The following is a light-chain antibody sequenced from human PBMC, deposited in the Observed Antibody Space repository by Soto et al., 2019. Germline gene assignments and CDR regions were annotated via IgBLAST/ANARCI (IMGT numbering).Light chain of an antibody. CDR2: WAS. CDR1: QSILYNSNNRNY. J-gene: IGKJ1*01. Sequence: ILMTQSPESLAVSLGERATINCKSSQSILYNSNNRNYVAWYQQKPGQPPKLLINWASTRESGVPDRFSGSGSGTDFTLTISSLQDDDVAVYYCQQYYTSWWSFGQGTKVDIK. V-gene: IGKV4-1*01. CDR3: QQYYTSWWS.